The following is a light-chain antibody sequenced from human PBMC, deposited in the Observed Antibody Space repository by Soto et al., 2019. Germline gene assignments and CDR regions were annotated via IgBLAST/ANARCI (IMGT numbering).Light chain of an antibody. CDR2: DVS. Sequence: QSVLTQPASVSGSPGQSITISCAGTSSDVGAYTYVSWYQQHPGKAPKLMIYDVSNRPSGVSNRFSGSKSGNTAFLIISGLQAEDEADYYCTSYTSNSTPYVSGGETKVTV. V-gene: IGLV2-14*01. CDR1: SSDVGAYTY. CDR3: TSYTSNSTPYV. J-gene: IGLJ1*01.